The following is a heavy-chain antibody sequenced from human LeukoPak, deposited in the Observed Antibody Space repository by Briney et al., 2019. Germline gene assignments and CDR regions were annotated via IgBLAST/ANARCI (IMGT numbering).Heavy chain of an antibody. D-gene: IGHD5-12*01. CDR2: IYYSGST. V-gene: IGHV4-30-4*08. J-gene: IGHJ4*02. Sequence: SETLSLTCTVSGGSISSGDYYWSWIRQPPGKGLEWIGYIYYSGSTYYNPSLKSRVTISVDTSKNQFSLKLSSVTAADTAVYYCARDREWLRVFDYWGQGTLVTGSS. CDR1: GGSISSGDYY. CDR3: ARDREWLRVFDY.